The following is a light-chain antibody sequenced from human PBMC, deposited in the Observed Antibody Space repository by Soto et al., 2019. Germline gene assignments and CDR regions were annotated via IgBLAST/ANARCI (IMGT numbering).Light chain of an antibody. Sequence: SYELTQPPSASVAPGQKASITCGGNNIGSKSVQWYQQKPGQAPVLVVYRDSDRPSGIAERFSGSNSGNAATLTISRVEAGDEAEYYCQVWESGSDHPVFGGGTKLTVL. CDR2: RDS. V-gene: IGLV3-21*02. CDR1: NIGSKS. CDR3: QVWESGSDHPV. J-gene: IGLJ2*01.